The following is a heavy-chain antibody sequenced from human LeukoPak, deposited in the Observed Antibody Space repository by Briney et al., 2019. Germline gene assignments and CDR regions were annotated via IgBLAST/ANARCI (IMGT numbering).Heavy chain of an antibody. D-gene: IGHD6-13*01. CDR2: IYYSGNT. Sequence: PSETLSHTCIVSGGSICSYHCYWIRQPPGKGLEWMGYIYYSGNTNYTPSLKGRVTICGDTYKPPFFLKLRAVTAADTAMYYCARARYVSSWDAFDIWGQGRYLTVSS. J-gene: IGHJ3*02. CDR3: ARARYVSSWDAFDI. V-gene: IGHV4-59*01. CDR1: GGSICSYH.